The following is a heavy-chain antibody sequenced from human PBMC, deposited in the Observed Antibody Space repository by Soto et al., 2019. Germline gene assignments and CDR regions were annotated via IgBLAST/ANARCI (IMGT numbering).Heavy chain of an antibody. J-gene: IGHJ2*01. V-gene: IGHV4-34*01. CDR3: ARGSVLWFGEYDL. Sequence: QVQLQQWGAGLLKPSETLSLTCAVYGGSFSGYYWSWIRQPPGKGLEWIGEINHSGSTNDNPSLKSRVTISVDTSKNQFSLKLSSVTAADAAVYYCARGSVLWFGEYDLWGRGTLVTVSS. CDR1: GGSFSGYY. CDR2: INHSGST. D-gene: IGHD3-10*01.